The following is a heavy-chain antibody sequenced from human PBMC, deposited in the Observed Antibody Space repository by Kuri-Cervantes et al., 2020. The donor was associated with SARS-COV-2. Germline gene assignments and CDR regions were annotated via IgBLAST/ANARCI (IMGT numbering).Heavy chain of an antibody. Sequence: GSLRLSCAVYGGSFSGYYWSWIRQPPGKGLEWIGEINHSGSTNYNPSLKSRVTISVDTSKNQFSLKLSSVTAADTAVYYCARVRTYCSSTSCYAGYFQHWGQGTLVTVSS. CDR1: GGSFSGYY. CDR2: INHSGST. CDR3: ARVRTYCSSTSCYAGYFQH. J-gene: IGHJ1*01. D-gene: IGHD2-2*01. V-gene: IGHV4-34*01.